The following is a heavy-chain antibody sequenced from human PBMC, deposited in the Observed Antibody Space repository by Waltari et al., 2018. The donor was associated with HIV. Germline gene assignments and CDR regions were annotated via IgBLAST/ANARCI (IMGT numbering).Heavy chain of an antibody. J-gene: IGHJ6*02. Sequence: QVQLMQSGPEMRKPEASVTISCRAAGYDFTSHGITWVRQAAGQGREGVRWVWAYDGNRDNERRFKDRVSLTTDKSTTTAFFELRNLRIDDTATYYCARGGGTWLQETHYYKGLDVWGQGTTVIVSS. CDR1: GYDFTSHG. CDR3: ARGGGTWLQETHYYKGLDV. CDR2: VWAYDGNR. D-gene: IGHD3-10*01. V-gene: IGHV1-18*04.